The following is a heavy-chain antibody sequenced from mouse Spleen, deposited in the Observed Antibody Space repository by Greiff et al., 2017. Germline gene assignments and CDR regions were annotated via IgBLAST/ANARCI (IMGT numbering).Heavy chain of an antibody. V-gene: IGHV2-2*01. D-gene: IGHD2-2*01. CDR1: GFSLTSYG. CDR3: ARKRYGYDDGVFAY. Sequence: VQLVESGPGLVQPSQSLSITCTVSGFSLTSYGVHWVRQSPGKGLEWLGVIWSGGSTDYNAAFISRLSISKDNSKSQVFFKMNSLQADDTAIYYCARKRYGYDDGVFAYWGQGTLVTVSA. CDR2: IWSGGST. J-gene: IGHJ3*01.